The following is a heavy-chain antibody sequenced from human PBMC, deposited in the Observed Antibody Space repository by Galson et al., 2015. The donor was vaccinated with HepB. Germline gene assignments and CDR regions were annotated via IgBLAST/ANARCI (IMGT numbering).Heavy chain of an antibody. CDR1: GFTFSSYS. CDR3: AREGSSGWYEALSMDV. Sequence: SLRLSCAASGFTFSSYSMNWVRQAPGKGLEWVSSISSSSSYTYYADSVKGRFTISRDNAKNSLYLQMNSLRAEDTAVYYCAREGSSGWYEALSMDVWGQGTTVTVSS. CDR2: ISSSSSYT. J-gene: IGHJ6*02. V-gene: IGHV3-21*01. D-gene: IGHD6-19*01.